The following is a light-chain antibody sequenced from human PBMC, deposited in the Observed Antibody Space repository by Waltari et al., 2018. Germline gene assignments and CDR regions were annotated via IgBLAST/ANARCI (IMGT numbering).Light chain of an antibody. CDR2: YTS. V-gene: IGKV3-11*01. Sequence: GWASQSVSNYLAWYQQKPGQAPRLLIYYTSNTATGLPARLSAGVFGSDFSLTVTSLAPDDFAVFCCQQRITLPLPFGGGTKV. CDR1: QSVSNY. CDR3: QQRITLPLP. J-gene: IGKJ4*01.